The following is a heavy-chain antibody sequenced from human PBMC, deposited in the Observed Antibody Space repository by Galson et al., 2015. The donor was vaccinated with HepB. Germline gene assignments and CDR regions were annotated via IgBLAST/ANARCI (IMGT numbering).Heavy chain of an antibody. J-gene: IGHJ6*02. CDR3: AKDRGTLTTIEGMDV. CDR1: GFTFSPYA. CDR2: FSASGGT. Sequence: SLRLSCAASGFTFSPYAMNWVRQAPGKGLEWVAGFSASGGTYYPDSVKGRFTIFRDNSKNTLSLQMNSLRAEDTAVYYCAKDRGTLTTIEGMDVWGQGTTVTVSS. V-gene: IGHV3-23*01. D-gene: IGHD4-17*01.